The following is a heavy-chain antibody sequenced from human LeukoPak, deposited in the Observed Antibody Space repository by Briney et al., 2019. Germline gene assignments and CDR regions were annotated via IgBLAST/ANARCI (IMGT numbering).Heavy chain of an antibody. Sequence: ASVKVSCKASGYTFTSYYMHWVRQAPGRGLEWMGLINPSGGSTSYAQKFQGRVTMTRDTSTSTVYMELSSLRSEDTAVYYCARAYYYDSSGYWDAFDIWGQGTMVTVSS. D-gene: IGHD3-22*01. J-gene: IGHJ3*02. V-gene: IGHV1-46*01. CDR2: INPSGGST. CDR3: ARAYYYDSSGYWDAFDI. CDR1: GYTFTSYY.